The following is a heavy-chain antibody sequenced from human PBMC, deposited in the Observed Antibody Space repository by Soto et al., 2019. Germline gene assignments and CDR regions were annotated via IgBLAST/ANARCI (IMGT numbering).Heavy chain of an antibody. CDR3: ARDRYYHDSSDHTGGQYYFDY. J-gene: IGHJ4*02. D-gene: IGHD3-22*01. CDR1: GGSISSSNW. CDR2: IYHSGST. Sequence: SETLSLTCAVSGGSISSSNWWSWVRQPPGKGLEWIGEIYHSGSTNYNPSLKSRVTISVDKSKNQFSLKLSSVTAADTAVYYCARDRYYHDSSDHTGGQYYFDYWGQGTLVTVSS. V-gene: IGHV4-4*02.